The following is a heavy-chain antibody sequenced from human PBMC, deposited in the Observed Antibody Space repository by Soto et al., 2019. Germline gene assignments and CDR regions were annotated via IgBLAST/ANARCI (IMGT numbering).Heavy chain of an antibody. CDR1: NASITSSGYY. CDR2: IYHSGST. CDR3: ARMSGTYYGPDY. V-gene: IGHV4-31*03. J-gene: IGHJ4*02. D-gene: IGHD1-26*01. Sequence: QVQLQESGPRLVEASQTLSLTCTVSNASITSSGYYWSWVRQPPGKRLEWIGYIYHSGSTFYSPSLRSRLTMSVDTSKNQFSLTLRSVTAADTAVYHCARMSGTYYGPDYWGQGTLVTVSS.